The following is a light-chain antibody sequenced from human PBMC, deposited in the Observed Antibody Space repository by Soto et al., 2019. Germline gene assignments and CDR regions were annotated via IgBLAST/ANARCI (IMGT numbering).Light chain of an antibody. CDR2: AAS. CDR3: QQSYNIPPIT. J-gene: IGKJ5*01. V-gene: IGKV1-39*01. Sequence: DIQMTQSPSSLSAAVGDRVTITCRASQSISCYLNWYHQKPGKAPKVLIYAASSLQSGVPSRFSGSGSGTDFTLTISSLQPEDFATYYCQQSYNIPPITFGQGTRLEIK. CDR1: QSISCY.